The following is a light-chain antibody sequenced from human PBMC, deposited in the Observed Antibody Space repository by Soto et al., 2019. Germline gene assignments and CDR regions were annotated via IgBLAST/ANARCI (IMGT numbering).Light chain of an antibody. CDR2: DDS. Sequence: SYELTQPPSVSVAPGQTARITSGGNNIGSKSVHWYQQKPGQAPVLVVYDDSDRPSGIPERFSGSNSGNKATLTISRVEAGDEADYYCQVWDSSSDHPLYVFGTGTKVTVL. CDR3: QVWDSSSDHPLYV. CDR1: NIGSKS. V-gene: IGLV3-21*02. J-gene: IGLJ1*01.